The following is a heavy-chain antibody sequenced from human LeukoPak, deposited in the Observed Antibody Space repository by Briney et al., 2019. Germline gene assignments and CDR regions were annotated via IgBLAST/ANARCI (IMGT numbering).Heavy chain of an antibody. CDR2: IIPIFGTA. J-gene: IGHJ4*02. CDR3: ARENTVTPYYFDY. V-gene: IGHV1-69*05. CDR1: GGTFSSYA. D-gene: IGHD4-17*01. Sequence: SVKVSCKASGGTFSSYAISWVRQAPGQGLEWMGRIIPIFGTANYAQKFQGRVTITTDESTSTAYMELSSLRSEDTAVYNCARENTVTPYYFDYWGQGTLVTVSS.